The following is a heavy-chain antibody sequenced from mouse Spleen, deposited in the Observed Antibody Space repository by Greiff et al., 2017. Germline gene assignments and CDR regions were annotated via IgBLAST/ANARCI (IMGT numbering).Heavy chain of an antibody. CDR1: GFTFSSYA. CDR2: ISSGGSYT. V-gene: IGHV5-9-1*01. D-gene: IGHD2-1*01. J-gene: IGHJ3*01. Sequence: EVMLVESGGGLVKPGGSLKLSCAASGFTFSSYAMSWVRQTPEKRLEWVATISSGGSYTYYPDSVKGRFTIFRDNAKNTLYLQMSSLRSEDTAMYYCARSYGNYGFAYWGQGTLVTVSA. CDR3: ARSYGNYGFAY.